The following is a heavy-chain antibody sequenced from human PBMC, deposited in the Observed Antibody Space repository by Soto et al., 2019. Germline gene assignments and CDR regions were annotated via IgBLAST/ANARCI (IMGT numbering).Heavy chain of an antibody. V-gene: IGHV4-30-4*01. D-gene: IGHD2-15*01. Sequence: SETLSLTCTVSGGSISSGDYYWSWIRQPPGKGLEWIGYIYYSGSTYYNPSLKSRVTISVDTSKNQFSLKLSSVTAADTAVYYCARVQDCSGGSCYYNCFAPWGQGTLVTVSS. CDR3: ARVQDCSGGSCYYNCFAP. CDR1: GGSISSGDYY. J-gene: IGHJ5*02. CDR2: IYYSGST.